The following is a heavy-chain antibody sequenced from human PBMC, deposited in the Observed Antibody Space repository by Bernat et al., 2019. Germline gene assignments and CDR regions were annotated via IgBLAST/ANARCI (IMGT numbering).Heavy chain of an antibody. Sequence: EVHLLESGGGLVQPGGSLRLSCAASGFTFSSYAMSWVRQAPGKGLEWVSIISGSGTSTYWADSVKGRFTISRDNSKNTLYLQMTSLRAEDTAVYYCARGSSAWYYIDYWGQGTLVTVSS. CDR1: GFTFSSYA. D-gene: IGHD6-19*01. J-gene: IGHJ4*02. V-gene: IGHV3-23*01. CDR2: ISGSGTST. CDR3: ARGSSAWYYIDY.